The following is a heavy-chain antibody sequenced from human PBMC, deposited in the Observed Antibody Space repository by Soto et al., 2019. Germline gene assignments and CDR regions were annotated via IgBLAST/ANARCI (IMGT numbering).Heavy chain of an antibody. CDR2: IKQDGSEK. J-gene: IGHJ5*02. V-gene: IGHV3-7*01. D-gene: IGHD2-8*01. CDR1: GFTFSSYW. CDR3: ARDEGRYCTNGVCYEGPRFDP. Sequence: GGSLRLSCAASGFTFSSYWMSWVRQAPGKGLEWVANIKQDGSEKYYVDSVKGRFTISRDNAKNSLYLQMNSLRAEDTAVYYCARDEGRYCTNGVCYEGPRFDPWGQGTLVTVSS.